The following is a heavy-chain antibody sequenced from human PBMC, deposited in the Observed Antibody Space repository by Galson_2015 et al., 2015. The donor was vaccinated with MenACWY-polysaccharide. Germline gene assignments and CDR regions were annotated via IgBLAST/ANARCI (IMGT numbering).Heavy chain of an antibody. CDR1: GFTFSSYL. CDR3: ARVTDYYDSSGYHDAFDI. V-gene: IGHV3-21*01. CDR2: ISSSSSYI. Sequence: ALKLSCAASGFTFSSYLMNCVRQAPGKGLDWVSSISSSSSYIYYADSVKVRFTISRDNAKNSQDQHMNSLRAEDTAVYNCARVTDYYDSSGYHDAFDIWGQGTIVTVSS. J-gene: IGHJ3*02. D-gene: IGHD3-22*01.